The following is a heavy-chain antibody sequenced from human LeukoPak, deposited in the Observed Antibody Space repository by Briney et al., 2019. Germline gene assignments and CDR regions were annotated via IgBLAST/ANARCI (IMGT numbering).Heavy chain of an antibody. CDR2: IKQDGSEK. Sequence: GSLRLSCAASGFNLSSYLVGLVRQAPGEGLEWVANIKQDGSEKYYVDSVKGRFTISRDNAKNSLFLQMNSLRAEDTAVYYCARVSKASSAWDSWGQGTLVTVSP. J-gene: IGHJ4*02. CDR3: ARVSKASSAWDS. D-gene: IGHD6-19*01. V-gene: IGHV3-7*01. CDR1: GFNLSSYL.